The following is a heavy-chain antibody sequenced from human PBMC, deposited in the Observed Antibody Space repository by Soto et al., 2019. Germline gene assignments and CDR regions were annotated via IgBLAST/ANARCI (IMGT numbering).Heavy chain of an antibody. CDR2: IIPIFGTA. CDR3: ARGHCSGGSCYPRWFDP. D-gene: IGHD2-15*01. CDR1: GGTFSSYA. V-gene: IGHV1-69*13. Sequence: AASVKVSCKASGGTFSSYAISWVRQAPGQGLEWMGGIIPIFGTANYAQKFQGRVTITADESTSTAYMELSSLRSEDTAVYYCARGHCSGGSCYPRWFDPWGQGTLVTVSS. J-gene: IGHJ5*02.